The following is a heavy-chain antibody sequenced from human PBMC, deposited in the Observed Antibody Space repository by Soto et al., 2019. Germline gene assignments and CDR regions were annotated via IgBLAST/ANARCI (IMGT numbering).Heavy chain of an antibody. V-gene: IGHV3-21*01. CDR1: GFTFSSYS. CDR2: ISSSSSYI. D-gene: IGHD6-13*01. CDR3: ARDGIAASSKNPHRPRYYYGMDV. Sequence: EVQLVESGGGLVKPGGSLRLSCAASGFTFSSYSMNWVRQAPGKGLEWVSSISSSSSYIYYADSVKGRFTISRDNAKNALYLQMNSLRAEDTAVYYCARDGIAASSKNPHRPRYYYGMDVWGQGTTVTVSS. J-gene: IGHJ6*02.